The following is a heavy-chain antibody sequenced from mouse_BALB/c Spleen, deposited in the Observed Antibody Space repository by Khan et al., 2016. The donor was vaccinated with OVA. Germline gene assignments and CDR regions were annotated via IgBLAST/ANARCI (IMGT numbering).Heavy chain of an antibody. CDR3: WIRL. Sequence: EVKLEESGGGLVQPGGSMKLSCVASGFTFSNYWMNWVRQSPEKGLEWVAEIRLKSDDYVTHYAESVKGTFTISSDDSNSSVYLQLNNLKAEDTCIYYCWIRLWGQGTTLTVSA. CDR1: GFTFSNYW. V-gene: IGHV6-6*02. J-gene: IGHJ2*01. CDR2: IRLKSDDYVT. D-gene: IGHD1-2*01.